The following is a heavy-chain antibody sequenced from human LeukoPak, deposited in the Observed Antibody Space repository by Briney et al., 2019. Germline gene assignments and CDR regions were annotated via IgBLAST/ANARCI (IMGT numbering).Heavy chain of an antibody. D-gene: IGHD2-2*01. CDR3: ARGKRVVVVPAAISFLSYYYMDV. V-gene: IGHV4-34*01. Sequence: SETLSLTCAVYGGSFSGYYWSWIRQPPGKGLEWNGEINHSGSTNYNPSLKGRVTISVDTSKNQFSLKLSSVTAADTAVYYCARGKRVVVVPAAISFLSYYYMDVWGKGTTVTVSS. J-gene: IGHJ6*03. CDR2: INHSGST. CDR1: GGSFSGYY.